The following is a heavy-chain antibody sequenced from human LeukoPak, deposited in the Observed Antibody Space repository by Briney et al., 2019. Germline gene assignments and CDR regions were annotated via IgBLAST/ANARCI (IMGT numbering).Heavy chain of an antibody. J-gene: IGHJ4*02. CDR1: GFTFSSYS. D-gene: IGHD3-10*01. CDR2: ISSSSSYI. V-gene: IGHV3-21*01. CDR3: ARLLWFGERNFDY. Sequence: PGGSLRLSCAASGFTFSSYSMNWVRQAPGKGLEWVSSISSSSSYIYYADSVKGRFTISRDNAKNSLYLQMNSLRAEDTAEYYCARLLWFGERNFDYWGQGTLVTVSS.